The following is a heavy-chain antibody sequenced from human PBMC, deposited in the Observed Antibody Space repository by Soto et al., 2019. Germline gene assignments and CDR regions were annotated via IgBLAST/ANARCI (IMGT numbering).Heavy chain of an antibody. CDR1: GFTFSSYS. D-gene: IGHD6-19*01. Sequence: GGSLRLSCAASGFTFSSYSMSWVRQAPGKGLEWVSYISSSGSTIYYADSVKGRFTISRDNAKNSLYLQMNSLRAKDTAVYYCARERGSGWFRWGQGTLVTVSS. CDR3: ARERGSGWFR. J-gene: IGHJ4*02. CDR2: ISSSGSTI. V-gene: IGHV3-48*03.